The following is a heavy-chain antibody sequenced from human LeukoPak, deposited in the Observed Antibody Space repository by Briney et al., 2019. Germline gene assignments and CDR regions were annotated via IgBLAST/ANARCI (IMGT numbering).Heavy chain of an antibody. CDR2: INPNSGGT. D-gene: IGHD6-13*01. J-gene: IGHJ6*03. CDR3: ARVRQQLAGGNYYYYYYMDV. V-gene: IGHV1-2*02. Sequence: GASVKVSCKASGYTFTGYYMHWVRQAPGQGLEWMGWINPNSGGTNYAQKFQGRVTMTRDTSISTAYMELSRLRSDDTAVYYCARVRQQLAGGNYYYYYYMDVWGKGTTVTVSS. CDR1: GYTFTGYY.